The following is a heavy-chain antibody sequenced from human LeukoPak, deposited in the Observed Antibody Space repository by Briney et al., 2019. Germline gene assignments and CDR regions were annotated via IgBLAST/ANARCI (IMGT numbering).Heavy chain of an antibody. CDR3: ASLPVGAFDI. CDR2: ISSNGGST. CDR1: GFTFSSYA. V-gene: IGHV3-64*01. Sequence: GGSLRLSCAASGFTFSSYAMHWVRQAPGKGLEYVSAISSNGGSTYYANSVKGRFTISRDNSKNSLYLQMNSLRAEDTAVYYCASLPVGAFDIWGQGTMVTVSS. D-gene: IGHD2-15*01. J-gene: IGHJ3*02.